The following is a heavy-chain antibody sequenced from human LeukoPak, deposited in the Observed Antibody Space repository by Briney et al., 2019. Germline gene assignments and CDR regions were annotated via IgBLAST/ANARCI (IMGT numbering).Heavy chain of an antibody. V-gene: IGHV4-39*07. D-gene: IGHD1-26*01. CDR3: ARDYTGELPGTDFDY. Sequence: SETLSLTCTVSGGSISSSSYYWGWIRQPPGKGLEWIGSIYYSGGTYYNPSLKSRVTISVDTSKNQFSLKLSSVTAADTAVYYCARDYTGELPGTDFDYWGQGTLVTVSS. CDR2: IYYSGGT. J-gene: IGHJ4*02. CDR1: GGSISSSSYY.